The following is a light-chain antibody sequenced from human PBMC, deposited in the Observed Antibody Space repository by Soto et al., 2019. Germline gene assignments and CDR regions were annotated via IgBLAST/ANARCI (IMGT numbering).Light chain of an antibody. J-gene: IGLJ2*01. CDR2: DVS. CDR1: SSDVGGYNY. Sequence: QSVLTQPASVSGSPGQSITISCTGTSSDVGGYNYVSWYQQHPGKAPKLMIYDVSNRPSGVSNRFSGSKSGNTASLTISGLQAEDEAEYYCSSDTSSSTLVVFGGGTKRTVL. V-gene: IGLV2-14*01. CDR3: SSDTSSSTLVV.